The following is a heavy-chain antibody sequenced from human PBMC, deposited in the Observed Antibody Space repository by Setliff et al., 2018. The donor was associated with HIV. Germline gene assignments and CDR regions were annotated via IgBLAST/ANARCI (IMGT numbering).Heavy chain of an antibody. V-gene: IGHV4-34*01. J-gene: IGHJ4*02. CDR3: ARAAGYSSQLSNFDY. D-gene: IGHD6-13*01. CDR2: INHSGST. Sequence: SETLSLTCAVYNGSFSGYYWTWIRQPPGKGLEWIGEINHSGSTNYNPSLKSRVTISVDTSKNQFSLKLSSVTAADTAVYYCARAAGYSSQLSNFDYWGQGTLVTVSS. CDR1: NGSFSGYY.